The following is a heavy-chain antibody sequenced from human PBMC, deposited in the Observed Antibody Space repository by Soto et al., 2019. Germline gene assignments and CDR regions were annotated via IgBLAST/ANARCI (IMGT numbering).Heavy chain of an antibody. CDR2: IAIHGDT. J-gene: IGHJ2*01. CDR3: AREYILTGYWHFDL. V-gene: IGHV3-13*01. D-gene: IGHD3-9*01. CDR1: GFTLGSYD. Sequence: EVQLVESGGGLVQPGGSLRLSCAGSGFTLGSYDMHWVRQTAGKGLEWVSGIAIHGDTYYSDPVKGRFTISRENAKNSLYLQMDSLTAEDTAVYYCAREYILTGYWHFDLWGRGTLVTVSS.